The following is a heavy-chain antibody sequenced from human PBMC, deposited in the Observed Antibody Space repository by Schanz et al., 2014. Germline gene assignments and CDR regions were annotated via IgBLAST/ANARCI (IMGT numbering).Heavy chain of an antibody. D-gene: IGHD6-19*01. CDR3: ARGGYSSGWYDRDIAHFDY. CDR1: GYTFISYG. V-gene: IGHV1-18*01. J-gene: IGHJ4*02. CDR2: ISAYNGNT. Sequence: QVQLVQSGAEVKKPGASVKVSCKASGYTFISYGIKWVRQAPGQGLEWMGWISAYNGNTNYAQKLQGRVTMTTDTSTSTAYMELRSLRSDDTAVYYCARGGYSSGWYDRDIAHFDYWGQGTLVIVSS.